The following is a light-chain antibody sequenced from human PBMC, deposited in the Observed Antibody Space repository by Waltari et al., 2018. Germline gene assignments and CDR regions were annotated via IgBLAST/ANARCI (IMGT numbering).Light chain of an antibody. CDR3: QSYYTSLSVV. J-gene: IGLJ3*02. Sequence: QSVLTQPPSVSGAPGQRVTIPCTGSGPNIGAGQGGDWDPHLPRAAPKLLIYGSTSRPLGVPARFFGSTSGTSASLAITGLQAEDEADYYCQSYYTSLSVVFGGGTKLTVL. V-gene: IGLV1-40*01. CDR1: GPNIGAGQG. CDR2: GST.